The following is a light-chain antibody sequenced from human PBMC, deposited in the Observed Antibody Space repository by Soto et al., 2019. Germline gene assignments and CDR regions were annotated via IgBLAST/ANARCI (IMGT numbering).Light chain of an antibody. J-gene: IGLJ1*01. CDR3: GSWDSSLTGNV. CDR1: TSNVANNF. V-gene: IGLV1-51*01. CDR2: DDI. Sequence: QSVLTQPPSVSAAPGQKVTISCSGTTSNVANNFVSWYQQFPGKAPKLLIYDDIRRPSGIPDRFSASKSGTSATLGITGLQTGDEADYYCGSWDSSLTGNVFGTGTKVTVL.